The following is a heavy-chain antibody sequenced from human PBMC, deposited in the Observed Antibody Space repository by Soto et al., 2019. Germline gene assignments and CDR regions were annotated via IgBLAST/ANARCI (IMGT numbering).Heavy chain of an antibody. J-gene: IGHJ4*02. CDR2: ISYDGSNK. V-gene: IGHV3-30*18. CDR3: AKGAVLRYFDWLLQLDY. CDR1: GFTFSSYG. D-gene: IGHD3-9*01. Sequence: GESLKISCAASGFTFSSYGMHWVRQAPGKGLGWVAVISYDGSNKYYADSVKGRFTISRDNSKNTLYLQMNSLRAEDTAVYYCAKGAVLRYFDWLLQLDYWGQGTLVTVSS.